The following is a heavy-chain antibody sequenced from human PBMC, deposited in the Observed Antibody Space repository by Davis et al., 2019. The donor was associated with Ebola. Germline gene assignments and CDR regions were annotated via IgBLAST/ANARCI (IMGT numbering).Heavy chain of an antibody. D-gene: IGHD5-12*01. CDR3: ARERWLRTGFFDY. CDR1: GFTFSSYW. CDR2: IKQDGSEK. V-gene: IGHV3-7*01. J-gene: IGHJ4*02. Sequence: GSLRLSCAASGFTFSSYWMSWVRQAPGKGLEWVANIKQDGSEKYYVDSVKGRFTISRDNAKNSLYLQMNSLRAEDTAVYYCARERWLRTGFFDYWGQGTLVTVSS.